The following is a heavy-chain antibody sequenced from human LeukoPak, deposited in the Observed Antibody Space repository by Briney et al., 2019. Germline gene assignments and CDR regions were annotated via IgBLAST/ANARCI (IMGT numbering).Heavy chain of an antibody. CDR3: ARVLRRGLQDYYFDY. V-gene: IGHV1-2*02. CDR2: INPNSGGT. Sequence: GASVKVSCKASGYTFTGYYMHWVRQAPGQGLEWMGWINPNSGGTNYAQKFQGRVTMTRDTSISTAYMELSRLRSDDTAVYYCARVLRRGLQDYYFDYWGQGTVVTVSS. J-gene: IGHJ4*02. D-gene: IGHD5-24*01. CDR1: GYTFTGYY.